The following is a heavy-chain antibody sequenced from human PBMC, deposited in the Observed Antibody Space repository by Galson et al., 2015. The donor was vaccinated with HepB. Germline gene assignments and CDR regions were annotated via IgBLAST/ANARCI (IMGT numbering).Heavy chain of an antibody. Sequence: SLRLSCAVSGFSFSNYWMTWVRQAPGKGLEWVANIKQDGSEQYYVGSGKGRFTISRDNAKNSLYLQMNSLRAEDTAVYYCAGDRLHGGAPTLDYWGQGALVTVSS. CDR2: IKQDGSEQ. V-gene: IGHV3-7*03. J-gene: IGHJ4*02. CDR1: GFSFSNYW. CDR3: AGDRLHGGAPTLDY. D-gene: IGHD2-21*01.